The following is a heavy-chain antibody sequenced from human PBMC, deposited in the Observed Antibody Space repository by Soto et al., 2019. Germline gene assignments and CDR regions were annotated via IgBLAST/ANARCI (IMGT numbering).Heavy chain of an antibody. V-gene: IGHV1-2*02. CDR1: GYTFTGHY. Sequence: ASVKVSCKASGYTFTGHYIHWVRQTPGQGLEWMGWINPNSSGTVYAQKFQGRVTMTRDTSLTTVYMQLNRLTSDDSAVYYCARDLIVDGPDNYAMDVWGQGTTVTVSS. J-gene: IGHJ6*02. D-gene: IGHD3-22*01. CDR2: INPNSSGT. CDR3: ARDLIVDGPDNYAMDV.